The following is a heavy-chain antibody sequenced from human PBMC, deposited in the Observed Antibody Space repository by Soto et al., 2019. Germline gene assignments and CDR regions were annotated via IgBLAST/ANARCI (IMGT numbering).Heavy chain of an antibody. CDR2: ISGSGGST. CDR3: AKGKATLVRYYGMDV. CDR1: GFTFSSYA. V-gene: IGHV3-23*01. D-gene: IGHD2-15*01. J-gene: IGHJ6*02. Sequence: EVQLLESGGGLVQPGGSLRLSCAASGFTFSSYAMSWVRQAPGKGLEWVSAISGSGGSTYYADSVKGLFTIYRDNSKNKLYLQMNSLRAEDTAVYYCAKGKATLVRYYGMDVWGQGTTVTVSS.